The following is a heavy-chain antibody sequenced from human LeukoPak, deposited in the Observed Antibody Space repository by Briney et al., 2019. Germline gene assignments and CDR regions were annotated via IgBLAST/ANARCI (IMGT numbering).Heavy chain of an antibody. Sequence: GGTLRLSCAASGFTFSNYWMSWVRQAPGKGLEWVANIKQDGSEKYYVDSVKGRFTISRDNAKNSLYLQMNSLRAEDTAVYYCARDAATTPFDYWGQGTLVTVSS. CDR2: IKQDGSEK. D-gene: IGHD1-26*01. CDR1: GFTFSNYW. V-gene: IGHV3-7*01. CDR3: ARDAATTPFDY. J-gene: IGHJ4*02.